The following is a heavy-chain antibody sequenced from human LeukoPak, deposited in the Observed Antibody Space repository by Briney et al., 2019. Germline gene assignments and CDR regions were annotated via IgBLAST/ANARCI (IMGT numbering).Heavy chain of an antibody. D-gene: IGHD3-9*01. J-gene: IGHJ4*02. CDR1: GFTFSSYA. Sequence: GGSLRLSCAASGFTFSSYAMHWVRQAPGKGLEWVAVISHDGSNKYYADSVKGRFTISRDNSKNTLYLQMNSLRAEDTAVYYCARGPPYYDILTGLDYWGQGTLVTVSS. CDR2: ISHDGSNK. CDR3: ARGPPYYDILTGLDY. V-gene: IGHV3-30-3*01.